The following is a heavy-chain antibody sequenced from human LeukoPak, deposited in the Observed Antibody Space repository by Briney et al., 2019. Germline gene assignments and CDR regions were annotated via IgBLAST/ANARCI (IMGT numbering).Heavy chain of an antibody. CDR2: INHSGTT. CDR1: GGSFSNYY. V-gene: IGHV4-34*01. CDR3: ARVSPEDSDNNDSYDAFDI. D-gene: IGHD3-22*01. Sequence: SETLSLTCAVSGGSFSNYYRTWIRQPPGKGLEWIGEINHSGTTNYSPSLKSRVTMSVDTSKNQFSLNVTSVTAADTAVYYCARVSPEDSDNNDSYDAFDIWGQGTMVTVSS. J-gene: IGHJ3*02.